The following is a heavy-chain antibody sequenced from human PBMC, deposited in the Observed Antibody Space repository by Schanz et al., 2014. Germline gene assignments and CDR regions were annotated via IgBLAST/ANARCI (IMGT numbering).Heavy chain of an antibody. CDR1: GFTFSKYG. CDR3: SSLNPTVTAYYYYGLDV. V-gene: IGHV3-33*01. J-gene: IGHJ6*02. Sequence: QVQLVESGGGVVQPGRSLRLSCAASGFTFSKYGMHWVRQAPGKGLEWVAVIWYDGSNKDYADSVKGRFTISRDKSKNTLYLQMNSLRAEDTAVYYCSSLNPTVTAYYYYGLDVWGQGTTVTVSS. CDR2: IWYDGSNK. D-gene: IGHD2-15*01.